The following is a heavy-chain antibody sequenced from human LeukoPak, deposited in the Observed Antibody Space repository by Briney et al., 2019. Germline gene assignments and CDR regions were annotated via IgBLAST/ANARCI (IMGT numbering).Heavy chain of an antibody. CDR1: GFTFSSYA. D-gene: IGHD5-24*01. CDR2: IYYSGST. J-gene: IGHJ4*02. V-gene: IGHV4-39*01. CDR3: ARRDRGMATIPDY. Sequence: GSLRLSCAASGFTFSSYAMSWIRQPPGKGLEWIGSIYYSGSTYYNPSLKSRVTISVDTSKNQFSLKLSSVTAADTAVYYCARRDRGMATIPDYWGQGTLVTVSS.